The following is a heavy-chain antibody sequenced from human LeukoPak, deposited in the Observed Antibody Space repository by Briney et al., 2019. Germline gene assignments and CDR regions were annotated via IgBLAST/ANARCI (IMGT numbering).Heavy chain of an antibody. CDR1: GFTFSSYA. D-gene: IGHD4-17*01. CDR2: ISSSGNYK. J-gene: IGHJ4*02. CDR3: ARDTRQTSVTNFDS. V-gene: IGHV3-21*01. Sequence: PGGSLRLSCATSGFTFSSYAMDWGRQAPGKGLEWVSSISSSGNYKYYADSVWGRFTTPRDDANNSLSLQRNSLRAEYTAIYYCARDTRQTSVTNFDSWGQGTLVTVSS.